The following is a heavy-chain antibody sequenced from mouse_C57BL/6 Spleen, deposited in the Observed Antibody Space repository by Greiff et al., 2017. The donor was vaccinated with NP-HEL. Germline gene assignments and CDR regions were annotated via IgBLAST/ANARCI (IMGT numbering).Heavy chain of an antibody. D-gene: IGHD2-5*01. J-gene: IGHJ4*01. CDR1: GFSLTSYA. Sequence: VKVVESGPGLVAPSQSLSITCTVSGFSLTSYAISWVRQPPGKGLEWLGVIWTGGGTNYNSALKSRLSISKDNSKSQVFLKMNSLQTDDTARYYCARNCAYYSNYETLDYWGQGTSVTVSS. CDR3: ARNCAYYSNYETLDY. CDR2: IWTGGGT. V-gene: IGHV2-9-1*01.